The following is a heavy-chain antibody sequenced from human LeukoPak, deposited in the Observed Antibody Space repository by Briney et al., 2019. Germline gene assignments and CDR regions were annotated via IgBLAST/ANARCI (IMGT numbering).Heavy chain of an antibody. CDR1: GFTFSSYA. CDR3: ARGKSSGPLVY. D-gene: IGHD3-22*01. J-gene: IGHJ4*02. V-gene: IGHV3-30-3*01. Sequence: GGSLRLSCAASGFTFSSYAMHWVRQAPGKGLEWVAVISYDGSNKYYADSVRGRFTISRDNSKNTLYLQMNSLRAEDTAVYYCARGKSSGPLVYWGQGTLVTVSS. CDR2: ISYDGSNK.